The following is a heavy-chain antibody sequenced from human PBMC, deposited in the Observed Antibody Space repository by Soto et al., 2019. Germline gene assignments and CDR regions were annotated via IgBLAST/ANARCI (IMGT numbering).Heavy chain of an antibody. V-gene: IGHV1-24*01. CDR2: FDPEDGET. CDR3: ATDEGYSSSRDYYYYMDV. D-gene: IGHD6-13*01. J-gene: IGHJ6*03. CDR1: GYTLTELS. Sequence: ASVKVSCKVSGYTLTELSMHWVRQAPGKGLEWMGGFDPEDGETIYAQKFQGRVTMTEDTSTDTAYMELSSLRSEDTAVYYCATDEGYSSSRDYYYYMDVWGKGTTVTVSS.